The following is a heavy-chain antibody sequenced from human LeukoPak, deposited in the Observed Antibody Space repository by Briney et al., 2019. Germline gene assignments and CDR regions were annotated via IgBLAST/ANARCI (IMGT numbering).Heavy chain of an antibody. Sequence: GGSLRLSCAASGFTFSSYSMNWVRQAPGKGLEWVSSIGSSSSYIYYADSVKGRFTISRDNAKNSLYLQMNSLTAEDTAVYYCARDQYGDYALDYWGQGTLVTVSS. CDR3: ARDQYGDYALDY. V-gene: IGHV3-21*01. J-gene: IGHJ4*02. CDR2: IGSSSSYI. CDR1: GFTFSSYS. D-gene: IGHD4-17*01.